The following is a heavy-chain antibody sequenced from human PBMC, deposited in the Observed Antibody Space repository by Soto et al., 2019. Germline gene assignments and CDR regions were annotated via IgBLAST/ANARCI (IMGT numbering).Heavy chain of an antibody. Sequence: QVQLVQSGAEVQKPGSSVKVSCKASGGTFSSYAISWVRQAPGQGLEWMGGIIPIFGTANYAQKFQGRVTITADESTSTAYMELSSLRSEDTAVYYCARGITMVRGVIITGYYYYGMDVWGQGTTVTVSS. J-gene: IGHJ6*02. D-gene: IGHD3-10*01. CDR1: GGTFSSYA. V-gene: IGHV1-69*01. CDR2: IIPIFGTA. CDR3: ARGITMVRGVIITGYYYYGMDV.